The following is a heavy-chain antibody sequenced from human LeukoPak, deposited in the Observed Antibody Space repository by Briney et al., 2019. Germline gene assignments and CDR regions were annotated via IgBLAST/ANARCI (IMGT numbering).Heavy chain of an antibody. Sequence: PGGSLRLSCAGSGFSVCNYYMSWVRQAPGKGLEWVSLIRDSGETFYADSVKGRFTISRDNSKNTMYLQMNRLRVEDTAVYFCARDRAVTQDWVEFDPWGQGTLVTVSS. J-gene: IGHJ5*02. CDR1: GFSVCNYY. CDR2: IRDSGET. CDR3: ARDRAVTQDWVEFDP. V-gene: IGHV3-66*03. D-gene: IGHD4-17*01.